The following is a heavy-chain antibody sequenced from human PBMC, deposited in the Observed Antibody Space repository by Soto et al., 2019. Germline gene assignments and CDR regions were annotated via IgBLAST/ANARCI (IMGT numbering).Heavy chain of an antibody. CDR3: AKSLGYCSSTSCYLPNWFDP. Sequence: GGSLRLSCAASGFTFSSYAMSWVRQAPGKGLEWVSAISGSGGSTYYADSVKGRFTISRDNSKNTLYLQMNSLRAEDTAVYYCAKSLGYCSSTSCYLPNWFDPWGQGTLVTVSS. D-gene: IGHD2-2*01. V-gene: IGHV3-23*01. CDR2: ISGSGGST. CDR1: GFTFSSYA. J-gene: IGHJ5*02.